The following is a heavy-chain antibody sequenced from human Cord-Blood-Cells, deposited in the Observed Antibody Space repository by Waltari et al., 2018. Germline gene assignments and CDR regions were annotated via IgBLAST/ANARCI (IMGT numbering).Heavy chain of an antibody. CDR2: ITYAGSNK. CDR1: VFTFSSYA. Sequence: QLQLVESGGGVVQPGRSLRLSCAASVFTFSSYAMHGVRQAPGRGLEWVAVITYAGSNKYYADSVKGRFTISRDKSKNQVYLQMNRLRAEDTAVYYCARETDYGGNYYFDYWGQGTLVTVSS. J-gene: IGHJ4*02. D-gene: IGHD4-17*01. V-gene: IGHV3-30-3*01. CDR3: ARETDYGGNYYFDY.